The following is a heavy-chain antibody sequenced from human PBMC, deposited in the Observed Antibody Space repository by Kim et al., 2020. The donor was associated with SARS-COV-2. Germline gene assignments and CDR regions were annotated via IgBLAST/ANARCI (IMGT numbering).Heavy chain of an antibody. CDR1: GYTLTELS. CDR3: ATAAPSYYDILTGYYWFDP. D-gene: IGHD3-9*01. J-gene: IGHJ5*02. CDR2: FDPEDGET. V-gene: IGHV1-24*01. Sequence: ASVKVSCKVSGYTLTELSMHWVRQAPGKGLEWMGGFDPEDGETIYAQKFQGRVTMTEDTSTDTAYMELSSLRSEDTAVYYCATAAPSYYDILTGYYWFDPWGQGTLVTVSS.